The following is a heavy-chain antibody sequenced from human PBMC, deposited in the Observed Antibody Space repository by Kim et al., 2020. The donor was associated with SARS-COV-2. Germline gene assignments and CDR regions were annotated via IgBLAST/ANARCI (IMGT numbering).Heavy chain of an antibody. D-gene: IGHD3-16*01. CDR3: VRAYVDERFDY. J-gene: IGHJ4*02. V-gene: IGHV3-30*04. CDR2: ISHDGRTK. CDR1: GFTFSSYA. Sequence: GGSLRLSCAASGFTFSSYAMHWVRQAPGKGLDWVAVISHDGRTKYYGDSAKGRFTISRDNSKNTLYLQMDRLRLEDTAIYYCVRAYVDERFDYWGQGTLVTVSS.